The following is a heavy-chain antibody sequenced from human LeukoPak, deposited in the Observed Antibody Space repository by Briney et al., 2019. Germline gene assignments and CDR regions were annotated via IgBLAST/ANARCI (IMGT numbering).Heavy chain of an antibody. D-gene: IGHD3-22*01. CDR2: INHSGST. CDR1: GGSISSYY. CDR3: ARGLPHSSGYYAYYYYGMDV. V-gene: IGHV4-34*01. J-gene: IGHJ6*02. Sequence: SETLSLTCTVSGGSISSYYWSWIRQPPGKGLEWIGEINHSGSTNYNPSLKSRVTISVDTSKNQFSLKLSSVTAADTAVYYCARGLPHSSGYYAYYYYGMDVWGQGTTVTVSS.